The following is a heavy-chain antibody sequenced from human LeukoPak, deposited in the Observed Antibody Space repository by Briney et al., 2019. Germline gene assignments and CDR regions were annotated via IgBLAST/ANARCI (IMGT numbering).Heavy chain of an antibody. Sequence: GGSLRLSCAASGFTFSSYAMSWVRQAPGKGLEWVSAISGSGGSTYYADSVKGRFTISRDNSKNTLYLQMNSLRAEDTAVYYCANEADFWSGYYTYFDYWGQGSLVTVSS. V-gene: IGHV3-23*01. CDR2: ISGSGGST. D-gene: IGHD3-3*01. CDR1: GFTFSSYA. CDR3: ANEADFWSGYYTYFDY. J-gene: IGHJ4*02.